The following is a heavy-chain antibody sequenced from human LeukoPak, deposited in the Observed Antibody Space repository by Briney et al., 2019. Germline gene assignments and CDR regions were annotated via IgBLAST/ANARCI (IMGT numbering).Heavy chain of an antibody. Sequence: SETLSLTCTVSGYSISSGYYWGWIRQPPGKGLEWIGRIYHSGSTDYNPSLKSRVTISVHTSKHQFPLKLSSVTAADTAVYYCAREGPEVGGFDMDVWGKGTTVTVSS. V-gene: IGHV4-38-2*02. J-gene: IGHJ6*03. CDR2: IYHSGST. CDR1: GYSISSGYY. D-gene: IGHD3-10*01. CDR3: AREGPEVGGFDMDV.